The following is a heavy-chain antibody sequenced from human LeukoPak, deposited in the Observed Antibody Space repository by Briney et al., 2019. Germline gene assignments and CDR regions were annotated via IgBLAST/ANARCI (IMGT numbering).Heavy chain of an antibody. Sequence: SETLYLTCAVSGGSISSSNWWSWVRQPPGKGLEWIGEIYHSGSTNYNPSLKSRVTISVDKSKNQFSLKLSSVTAADTAVYYCARQEIGLRSFDPWGQGTLVTVSS. V-gene: IGHV4-4*02. D-gene: IGHD3/OR15-3a*01. J-gene: IGHJ5*02. CDR2: IYHSGST. CDR1: GGSISSSNW. CDR3: ARQEIGLRSFDP.